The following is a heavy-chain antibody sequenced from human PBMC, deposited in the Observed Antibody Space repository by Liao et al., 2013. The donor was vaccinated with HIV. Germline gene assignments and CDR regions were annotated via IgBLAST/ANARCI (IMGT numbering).Heavy chain of an antibody. V-gene: IGHV4-61*02. CDR3: ARAGALHCSSTSCYIGWFDP. D-gene: IGHD2-2*02. CDR1: GGSISSGSYY. CDR2: IYTSGST. Sequence: QVQLQESGPGLVKPSQTLSLTCTVSGGSISSGSYYWSWIRQPAGKGLEWIGHIYTSGSTNYNPSLKSRVTISGDTSKNQFSLKLSSVTAADTAVYYCARAGALHCSSTSCYIGWFDPWGQGTLVTVSS. J-gene: IGHJ5*02.